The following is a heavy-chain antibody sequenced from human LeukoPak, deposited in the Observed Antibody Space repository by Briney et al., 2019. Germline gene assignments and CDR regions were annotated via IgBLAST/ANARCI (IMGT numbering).Heavy chain of an antibody. CDR3: ARAPSRPPFLWFGESTHYYYYYMDV. Sequence: GGSLRLSCAASGFTFSSYSMNWVRQASGKGLEWVSSISSSGSTIYYADSVKGRFTISRDNAKNSLYLQMNSLRAEDTAVYYCARAPSRPPFLWFGESTHYYYYYMDVWGRGTTVTISS. V-gene: IGHV3-48*04. CDR1: GFTFSSYS. D-gene: IGHD3-10*01. J-gene: IGHJ6*03. CDR2: ISSSGSTI.